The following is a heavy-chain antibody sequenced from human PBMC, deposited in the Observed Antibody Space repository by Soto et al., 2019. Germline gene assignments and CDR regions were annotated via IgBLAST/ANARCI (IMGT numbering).Heavy chain of an antibody. J-gene: IGHJ5*02. D-gene: IGHD2-15*01. Sequence: PGGSLRLSCAASGFTFSSYAMSWVRQAPGKGLEWVSAISGSGGSTYYADSVKGRFTISRDNSKNTLYLQMNSLRAEDTAVYYCAKDATYCSGGSCYLNWFDPWGQGTLVTVSS. CDR3: AKDATYCSGGSCYLNWFDP. V-gene: IGHV3-23*01. CDR2: ISGSGGST. CDR1: GFTFSSYA.